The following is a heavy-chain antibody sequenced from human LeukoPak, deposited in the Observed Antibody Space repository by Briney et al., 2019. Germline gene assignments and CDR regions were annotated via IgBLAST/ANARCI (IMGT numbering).Heavy chain of an antibody. J-gene: IGHJ4*02. CDR1: GFTFDDYA. CDR2: FSWNSGSI. Sequence: SLRLSCAASGFTFDDYAMHWVRQAPGKGLEWVSGFSWNSGSIGYADSVKGRFTISRDNAKNSLYLQMNSLRAEDTALYYCAKSHWSTVKHAYFDYWGQGTLVTVSS. D-gene: IGHD4-17*01. CDR3: AKSHWSTVKHAYFDY. V-gene: IGHV3-9*01.